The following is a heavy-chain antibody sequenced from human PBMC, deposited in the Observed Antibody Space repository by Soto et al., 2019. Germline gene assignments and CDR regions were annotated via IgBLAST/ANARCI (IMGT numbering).Heavy chain of an antibody. D-gene: IGHD2-15*01. CDR1: GYSFTSYW. V-gene: IGHV5-51*01. Sequence: PGESLKISCKGSGYSFTSYWIRWVRQMPGKGLEWMGIIYPGDSDTRYSPSFQGQVTISADKSISTAYLQWSSLKASDTAMYYCARHGRDIVVVVAADDWYFDLWGRGTLVTVPQ. CDR2: IYPGDSDT. J-gene: IGHJ2*01. CDR3: ARHGRDIVVVVAADDWYFDL.